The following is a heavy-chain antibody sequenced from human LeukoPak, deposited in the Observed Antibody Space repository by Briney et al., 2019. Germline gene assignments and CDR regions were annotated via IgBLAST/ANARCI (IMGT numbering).Heavy chain of an antibody. Sequence: KASVTLSLTCAASGGSFSGYYWSWIRQAPGKGLEWVGEINHSGSTNYNASLKSRVTISVDTSKNQFSLQLSSVTAADTAVYYCARERGAARSGRLIGCYMDVWGKRTTVTVSS. CDR1: GGSFSGYY. V-gene: IGHV4-34*01. D-gene: IGHD6-6*01. CDR2: INHSGST. J-gene: IGHJ6*03. CDR3: ARERGAARSGRLIGCYMDV.